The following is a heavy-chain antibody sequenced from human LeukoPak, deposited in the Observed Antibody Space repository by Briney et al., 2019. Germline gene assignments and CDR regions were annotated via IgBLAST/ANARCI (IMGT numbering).Heavy chain of an antibody. CDR2: INPSGGST. V-gene: IGHV1-46*01. CDR1: GYTFTSYY. D-gene: IGHD2-15*01. J-gene: IGHJ4*02. Sequence: GASVKVSCKASGYTFTSYYMHWVRQAPGQGLEWMGIINPSGGSTSYAQKFQGRVTMTRDTSTSTVYMELSSLRSEDTAVYYCARAPIGYCSGGSCPSHRNDDYWGQGTLVTVSS. CDR3: ARAPIGYCSGGSCPSHRNDDY.